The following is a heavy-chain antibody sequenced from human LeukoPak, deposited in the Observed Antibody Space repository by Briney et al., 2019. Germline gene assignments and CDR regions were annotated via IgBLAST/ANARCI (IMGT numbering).Heavy chain of an antibody. J-gene: IGHJ4*02. Sequence: GKSLKISCKGSGYIFTNYWIGWVRPMSGRGLEWMGIIYPGDSDTRYSPSFQGQVSISADKSISAAYLQWSSLKASDIAMYYCARLSGGVAPFDYWGQGILVTVSS. CDR1: GYIFTNYW. V-gene: IGHV5-51*01. CDR3: ARLSGGVAPFDY. D-gene: IGHD2-8*02. CDR2: IYPGDSDT.